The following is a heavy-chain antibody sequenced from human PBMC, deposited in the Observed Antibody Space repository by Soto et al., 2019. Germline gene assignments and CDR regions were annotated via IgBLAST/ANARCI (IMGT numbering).Heavy chain of an antibody. CDR3: ARGIVVMTAIDWFDP. J-gene: IGHJ5*02. D-gene: IGHD2-21*02. Sequence: QVQLQESGPGLVKPSQTLSLTCTVSGGSISSGDYHWSWIRQPPGKGLEWIGNIYYSGSTYYNPSLKSRVTISVDTSKNQFSLKLNSVTAADPAVYYCARGIVVMTAIDWFDPWGQGALVTVSS. CDR1: GGSISSGDYH. CDR2: IYYSGST. V-gene: IGHV4-30-4*01.